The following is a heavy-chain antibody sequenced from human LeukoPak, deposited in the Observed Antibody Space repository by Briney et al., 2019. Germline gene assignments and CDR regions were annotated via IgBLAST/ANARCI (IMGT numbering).Heavy chain of an antibody. CDR3: ARGEGYGGIYGMDV. CDR2: IIPIFGTA. D-gene: IGHD4-23*01. CDR1: GGTFSSYA. Sequence: SVKVSCKASGGTFSSYAISWVRQAPGQGLEWMEGIIPIFGTANYAQKFQGRVTITADESTSTAYMELSSLRSEDTAVYYCARGEGYGGIYGMDVWGQGTTVTVSS. J-gene: IGHJ6*02. V-gene: IGHV1-69*01.